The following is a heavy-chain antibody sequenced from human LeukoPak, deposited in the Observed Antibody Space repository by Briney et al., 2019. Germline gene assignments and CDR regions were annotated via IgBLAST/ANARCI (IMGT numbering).Heavy chain of an antibody. CDR2: ISYDGSNK. CDR1: GFTFSSYA. D-gene: IGHD1-1*01. CDR3: ARDSVEGYYFDY. Sequence: GSLRLSCAASGFTFSSYAMHWVRQAPGKGLEWVAVISYDGSNKYYADSVKGRFTISRDNSKNTLYLQMNSLRAEDMAVYYCARDSVEGYYFDYWGQGTLVTVSS. V-gene: IGHV3-30-3*01. J-gene: IGHJ4*02.